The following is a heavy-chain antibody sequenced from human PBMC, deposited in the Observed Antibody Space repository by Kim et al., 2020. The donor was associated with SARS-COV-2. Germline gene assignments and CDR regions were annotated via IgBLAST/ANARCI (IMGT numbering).Heavy chain of an antibody. CDR2: ISDYNGNT. J-gene: IGHJ3*02. CDR3: ARGGSRVTMRVVVMADAFDI. D-gene: IGHD3-22*01. CDR1: GYTFTSYG. Sequence: ASVKVSCKASGYTFTSYGISWVRQAPGQGLEWMGWISDYNGNTHYAQKLQGSVTMTTDTPTSTAYMELRSLRSDDTAVYYCARGGSRVTMRVVVMADAFDIWGQGTMVTVSS. V-gene: IGHV1-18*01.